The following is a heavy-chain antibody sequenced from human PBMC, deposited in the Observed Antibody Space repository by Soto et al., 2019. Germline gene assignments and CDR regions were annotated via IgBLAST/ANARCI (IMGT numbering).Heavy chain of an antibody. Sequence: EVQLLESGGGLVQPGGSLRLSCAASGFTFSSYAMSWVRQAPGKGLEWVSAISGSGGSTYYADSVKGRFTISRDNSKNTLYLQMNSLGAEDTAVYYCAHSSIKYSGSYWGAFDIWGQGTMVTVSS. D-gene: IGHD1-26*01. CDR1: GFTFSSYA. CDR2: ISGSGGST. J-gene: IGHJ3*02. CDR3: AHSSIKYSGSYWGAFDI. V-gene: IGHV3-23*01.